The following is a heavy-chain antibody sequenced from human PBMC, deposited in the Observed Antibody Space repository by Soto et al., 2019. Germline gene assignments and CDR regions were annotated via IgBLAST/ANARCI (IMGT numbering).Heavy chain of an antibody. CDR3: ARDGYYDTSGYYYAHDY. CDR1: GFTLSTYN. V-gene: IGHV3-48*02. CDR2: ISTSSSTI. Sequence: PGGSLRLSCAASGFTLSTYNMNWFRQAPGKGLEWISYISTSSSTIYYADSVKGRFTISRDNAKNSVSLQMNSLRDDDTAVYYCARDGYYDTSGYYYAHDYWGRGTLVTVSS. J-gene: IGHJ4*02. D-gene: IGHD3-22*01.